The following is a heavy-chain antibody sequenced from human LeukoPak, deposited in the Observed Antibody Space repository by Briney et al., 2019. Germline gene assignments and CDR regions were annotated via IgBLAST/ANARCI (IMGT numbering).Heavy chain of an antibody. CDR3: ARVRKSVDTAMALGY. V-gene: IGHV1-24*01. CDR1: GYTLTELS. J-gene: IGHJ4*02. D-gene: IGHD5-18*01. CDR2: FDPEDGET. Sequence: GASVKVSCKVSGYTLTELSMHWVRQAPGKGLEWMGGFDPEDGETIYAQKFQGRVTITRDTSASTAYMELSSLRSEDTAVYYCARVRKSVDTAMALGYWGQGTLVTVSS.